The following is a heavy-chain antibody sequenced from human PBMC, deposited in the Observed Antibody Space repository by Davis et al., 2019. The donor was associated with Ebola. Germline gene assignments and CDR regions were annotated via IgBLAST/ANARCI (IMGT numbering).Heavy chain of an antibody. CDR2: INHSGST. Sequence: SETLSLTCTVSGGSISSYYWSWIRQPPGQGLEWIGEINHSGSTNYNPSLKSRVTISVDTSKNQFSLKLSSVTAADTAVYYCARSMIVVVTRDAFDIWGQGTMVTVSS. J-gene: IGHJ3*02. D-gene: IGHD3-22*01. CDR1: GGSISSYY. V-gene: IGHV4-34*01. CDR3: ARSMIVVVTRDAFDI.